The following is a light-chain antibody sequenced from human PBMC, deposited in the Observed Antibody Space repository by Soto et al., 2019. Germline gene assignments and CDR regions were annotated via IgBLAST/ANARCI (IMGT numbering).Light chain of an antibody. V-gene: IGKV1-5*03. Sequence: DIQITHSPSTRSGSVGYRVTITCLASQTISSWLAWYQQKPGKAPKLLIYKASTLKSGVPSRFSGSGSGTEFTLTISSLQPDDFATYYCQHYNSYSEAFGQGTKVDIK. J-gene: IGKJ1*01. CDR1: QTISSW. CDR2: KAS. CDR3: QHYNSYSEA.